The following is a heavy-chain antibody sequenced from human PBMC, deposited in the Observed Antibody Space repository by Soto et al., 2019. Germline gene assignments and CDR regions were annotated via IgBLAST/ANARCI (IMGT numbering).Heavy chain of an antibody. CDR2: IYSGGST. CDR3: LRSPQTVVAATVAFDI. CDR1: GFSVTSNY. J-gene: IGHJ3*02. V-gene: IGHV3-53*01. Sequence: GWSLTLSCAASGFSVTSNYMSSVRHAPGNGLDWVSAIYSGGSTYYADPVKGRFTISREHSKNTLQFQITSLGAAATAGFYGLRSPQTVVAATVAFDIWGQGTIVTVSS. D-gene: IGHD2-15*01.